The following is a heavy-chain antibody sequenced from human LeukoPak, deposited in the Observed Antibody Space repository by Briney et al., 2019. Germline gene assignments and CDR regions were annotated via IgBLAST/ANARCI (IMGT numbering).Heavy chain of an antibody. J-gene: IGHJ6*03. Sequence: PSETLSLTCTVSGGSISSSSYYWGWIRQPPGKGLEWIGSIYYSGSTYYNPSLKSRVTMSVDTSKNQFSLKLSSVTAADTAVYYCARMEVYYYYMDVWGKGTTVTVSS. CDR1: GGSISSSSYY. CDR2: IYYSGST. CDR3: ARMEVYYYYMDV. V-gene: IGHV4-39*07. D-gene: IGHD3-3*01.